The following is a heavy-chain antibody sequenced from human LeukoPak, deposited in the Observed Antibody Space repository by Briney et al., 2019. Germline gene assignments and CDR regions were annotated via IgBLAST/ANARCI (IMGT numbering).Heavy chain of an antibody. V-gene: IGHV3-49*04. CDR1: GFTFGDYA. Sequence: GGSLRLSCTASGFTFGDYAMSWVRQAPGKGLEWVGFIRSKAYGGTTEYAASVKGRFTISRDDSKSIAYLQMNSLKTEDTAVYYCTRVDYGDYYYGMDVWGQGTTVTVSS. D-gene: IGHD4-17*01. CDR2: IRSKAYGGTT. J-gene: IGHJ6*02. CDR3: TRVDYGDYYYGMDV.